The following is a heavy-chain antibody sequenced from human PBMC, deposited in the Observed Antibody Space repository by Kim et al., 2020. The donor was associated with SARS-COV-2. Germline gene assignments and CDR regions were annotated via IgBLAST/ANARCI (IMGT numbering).Heavy chain of an antibody. J-gene: IGHJ4*02. V-gene: IGHV4-31*01. D-gene: IGHD3-3*01. Sequence: LQSPVTIAVDTSKNQFSLKLSSVTAADTAVYYCARGRITIFGVVTEFDYWGQGTLVTVSS. CDR3: ARGRITIFGVVTEFDY.